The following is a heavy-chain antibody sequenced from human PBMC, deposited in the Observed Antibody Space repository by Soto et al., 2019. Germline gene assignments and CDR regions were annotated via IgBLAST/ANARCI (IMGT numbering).Heavy chain of an antibody. V-gene: IGHV3-53*01. CDR3: ARSTYYDILTGSYYYYAMDV. CDR2: IYSEGTP. CDR1: GFPVGRNS. Sequence: GGSLRLSFAASGFPVGRNSLSWFRQPRGKGLEWVSVIYSEGTPYYADSVKGRFTISRENSNNTLYLHMNNLRAEDTAVYYCARSTYYDILTGSYYYYAMDVWGQGTTVTVCS. D-gene: IGHD3-9*01. J-gene: IGHJ6*02.